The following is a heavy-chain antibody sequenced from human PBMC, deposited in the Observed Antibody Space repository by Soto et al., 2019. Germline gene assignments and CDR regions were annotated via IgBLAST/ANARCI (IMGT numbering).Heavy chain of an antibody. D-gene: IGHD5-12*01. CDR1: GFTFSSYA. J-gene: IGHJ4*02. CDR2: VRGNGDPP. V-gene: IGHV3-64D*06. CDR3: VKSRGGNNFDFFD. Sequence: GGSLRLSCSASGFTFSSYAMHWVRQAPGKGLEYVSGVRGNGDPPFYADSVKGRLTISRDNSKNTLYLQMSGLSADDTAVYYCVKSRGGNNFDFFDWGQGALVTVSS.